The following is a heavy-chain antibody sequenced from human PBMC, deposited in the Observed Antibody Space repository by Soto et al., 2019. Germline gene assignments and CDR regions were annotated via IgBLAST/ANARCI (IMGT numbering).Heavy chain of an antibody. J-gene: IGHJ3*02. V-gene: IGHV4-39*01. CDR1: GGSISSSSYY. CDR3: ARRGYCSGGSCSDAFDI. D-gene: IGHD2-15*01. Sequence: SETLSLTCTVSGGSISSSSYYWGWIRQPPGKGLEWIGSIYYSGSTYYNPYLKSRVTVSVDTSKNQFSLKLSSVTAADTAVYYCARRGYCSGGSCSDAFDIWGQGTMVTVSS. CDR2: IYYSGST.